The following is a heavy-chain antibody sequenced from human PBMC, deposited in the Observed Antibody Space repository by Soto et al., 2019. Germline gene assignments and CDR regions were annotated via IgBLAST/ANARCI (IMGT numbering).Heavy chain of an antibody. Sequence: QVQLQESGPGLVKPSGTLSLTCAVSGGSFTSNNWWTWVRQPPGQGLEWIGEIYRTGSTNYNPSLKSRVTISLDKSENQFSLKVTSLTAAXXAXXYCASRDPGTSVDYWGQGTLVTVSS. CDR1: GGSFTSNNW. J-gene: IGHJ4*02. CDR2: IYRTGST. V-gene: IGHV4-4*02. CDR3: ASRDPGTSVDY. D-gene: IGHD1-7*01.